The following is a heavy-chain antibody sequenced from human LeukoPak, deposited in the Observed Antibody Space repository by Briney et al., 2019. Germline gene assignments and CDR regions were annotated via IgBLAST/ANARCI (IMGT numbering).Heavy chain of an antibody. Sequence: SETLSLTCTVSGGSISSYYWSWIRQPPGKGLEWIGYIYYSGSTNYSPSLKSRVTISVDTSKNQFSLKLSSVTAADTAVYYCARHGGGYNLWYFDYWGQGTLVTVSS. J-gene: IGHJ4*02. CDR1: GGSISSYY. D-gene: IGHD5-24*01. V-gene: IGHV4-59*08. CDR3: ARHGGGYNLWYFDY. CDR2: IYYSGST.